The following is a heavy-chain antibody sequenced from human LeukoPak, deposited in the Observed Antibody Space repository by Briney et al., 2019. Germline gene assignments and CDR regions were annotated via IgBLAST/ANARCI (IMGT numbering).Heavy chain of an antibody. Sequence: PGGSLRLSCAASGFTFSSYAMHWVRQAPGKGLEWVAVISYDGSNKYYADSVKGRFTISRDNSKNTLYLQMNSLRAEDTAVYYCAKAYIAVADYWGQGTLVTVSS. CDR1: GFTFSSYA. CDR2: ISYDGSNK. CDR3: AKAYIAVADY. D-gene: IGHD6-19*01. J-gene: IGHJ4*02. V-gene: IGHV3-30-3*01.